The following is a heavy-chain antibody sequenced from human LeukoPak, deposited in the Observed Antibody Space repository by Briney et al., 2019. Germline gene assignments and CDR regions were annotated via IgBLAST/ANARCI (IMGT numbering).Heavy chain of an antibody. CDR2: ISGSGGNT. CDR1: GFTFSTYS. Sequence: TGGSLRLSCSASGFTFSTYSMNWVRQAPGKGLEWVSSISGSGGNTYYADSVKGRFTISRDNSKNTLYVQMNNLRAEDTAVYYCAKRLFPSGTASPDDFWGHGALVTVSS. D-gene: IGHD1-14*01. V-gene: IGHV3-23*01. CDR3: AKRLFPSGTASPDDF. J-gene: IGHJ5*01.